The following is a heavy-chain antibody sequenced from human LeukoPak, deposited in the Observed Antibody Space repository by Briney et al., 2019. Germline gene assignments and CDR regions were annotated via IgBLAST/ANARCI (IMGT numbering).Heavy chain of an antibody. CDR2: ITPIFGTA. Sequence: SVKVSCKASGGTFSSYAISWVRRAPGQGLEWMGGITPIFGTANYAQKFQDRVTITADESTSTAYMELSSLRSEDTAVYYCARDTRIAAAEYSFDYWGQGTLVTVSS. CDR3: ARDTRIAAAEYSFDY. D-gene: IGHD6-13*01. J-gene: IGHJ4*02. V-gene: IGHV1-69*13. CDR1: GGTFSSYA.